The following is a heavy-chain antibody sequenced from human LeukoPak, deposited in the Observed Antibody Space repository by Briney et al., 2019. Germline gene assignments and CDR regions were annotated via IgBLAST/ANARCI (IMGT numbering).Heavy chain of an antibody. J-gene: IGHJ3*02. D-gene: IGHD2-15*01. CDR1: GYTFTYRY. CDR2: ITPFNGNT. V-gene: IGHV1-45*02. CDR3: ARSDFVVVVAATHRHAFDI. Sequence: ASVKVSCKASGYTFTYRYLHWVRQAPGQALEWMGWITPFNGNTNYAQKFQDRVTITRDRSMSTAYMELSSLRSEDTAMYYCARSDFVVVVAATHRHAFDIWGQGTMVTVSS.